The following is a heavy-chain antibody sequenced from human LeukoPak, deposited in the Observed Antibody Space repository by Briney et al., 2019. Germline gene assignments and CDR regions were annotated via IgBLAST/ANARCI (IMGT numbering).Heavy chain of an antibody. V-gene: IGHV4-39*01. CDR1: GGSISSSSYY. D-gene: IGHD5-12*01. Sequence: SETLSLTCTVSGGSISSSSYYWGWIRQPPGKGLEWIGSIYYSGSTYYNPSLKSRVTISVDTSKNQFSLKLSSVTAADTAVYYCARQDSGYGQKDAFDIWGQGTMVTVSS. CDR3: ARQDSGYGQKDAFDI. CDR2: IYYSGST. J-gene: IGHJ3*02.